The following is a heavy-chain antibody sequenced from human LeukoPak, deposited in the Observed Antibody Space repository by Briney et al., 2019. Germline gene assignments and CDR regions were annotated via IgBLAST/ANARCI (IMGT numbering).Heavy chain of an antibody. CDR2: INHNGNVN. D-gene: IGHD1-26*01. CDR1: GFTFSSYW. Sequence: PGGSLRLSCAASGFTFSSYWMNWARQAPGKGLEWVASINHNGNVNYYVDSVKGRFTISRDNAKNSLYLQMNSLRAEDTAVYYCARVTGWELLLSLWGQGTLVTVSS. CDR3: ARVTGWELLLSL. J-gene: IGHJ4*02. V-gene: IGHV3-7*01.